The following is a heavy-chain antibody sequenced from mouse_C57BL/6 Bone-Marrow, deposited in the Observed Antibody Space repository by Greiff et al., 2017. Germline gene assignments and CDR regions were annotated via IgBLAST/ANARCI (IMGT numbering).Heavy chain of an antibody. CDR2: ISDGGSYT. J-gene: IGHJ1*03. D-gene: IGHD6-1*01. CDR3: ARKGSLLWYFDV. CDR1: GFTFSSYA. V-gene: IGHV5-4*01. Sequence: VQLKESGGGLVKPGGSLKLSCAASGFTFSSYAMSWVRQTPEKRLEWVATISDGGSYTYYPDNVKGRFTISRDNAKNNLYLQMSHLKSEDTAMYYCARKGSLLWYFDVWGTGTTVTVSS.